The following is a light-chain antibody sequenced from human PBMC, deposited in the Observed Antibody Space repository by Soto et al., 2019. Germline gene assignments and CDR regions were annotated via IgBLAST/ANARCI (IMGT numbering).Light chain of an antibody. V-gene: IGKV3-20*01. J-gene: IGKJ1*01. Sequence: EIVLTQSPGTLSLSPVEIATLSFMASRSVSNNYLAWYQQKRGQAPRLLIYDTSSRATGIPDRFSGTGSGTDFTLTISRLETEDFAVYYCQQYGSSGTFGQGTKVDIK. CDR1: RSVSNNY. CDR2: DTS. CDR3: QQYGSSGT.